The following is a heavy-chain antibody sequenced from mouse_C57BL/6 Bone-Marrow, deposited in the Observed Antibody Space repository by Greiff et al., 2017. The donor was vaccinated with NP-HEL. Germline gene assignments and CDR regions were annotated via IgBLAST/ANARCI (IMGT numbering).Heavy chain of an antibody. Sequence: DVHLVESGGGLVKPGGSLKLSCAASGFTFSSYAMSWVRQTPEKRLEWVATISDGGSYTYYPDNVKGRFTISRDNAKNNLYLQMSHLKSEDTAMYYCARGAPHYYGSSFYYFDYWGKGTTLTVSS. D-gene: IGHD1-1*01. V-gene: IGHV5-4*01. J-gene: IGHJ2*01. CDR1: GFTFSSYA. CDR3: ARGAPHYYGSSFYYFDY. CDR2: ISDGGSYT.